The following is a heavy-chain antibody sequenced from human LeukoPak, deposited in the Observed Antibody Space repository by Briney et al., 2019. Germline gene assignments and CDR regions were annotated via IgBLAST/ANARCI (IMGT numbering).Heavy chain of an antibody. J-gene: IGHJ5*02. CDR3: AKGAAAGKVGWFDP. CDR1: GFTFSNFA. CDR2: LTGYGGA. Sequence: GGSLRLSCAASGFTFSNFAMTWVRQAPGKGLQWIATLTGYGGAYYAGSGEGRFIVSRDISKNTFFLQMYSLRAEDTAVYYCAKGAAAGKVGWFDPWGQGTLVTVSS. V-gene: IGHV3-23*01. D-gene: IGHD6-13*01.